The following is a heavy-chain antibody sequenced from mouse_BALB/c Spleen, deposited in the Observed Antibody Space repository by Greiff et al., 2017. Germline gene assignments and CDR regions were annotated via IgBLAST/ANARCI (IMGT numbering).Heavy chain of an antibody. J-gene: IGHJ4*01. CDR1: GFTFSSYA. D-gene: IGHD2-1*01. V-gene: IGHV5-9-4*01. Sequence: EVKLMESGGGLVKPGGSLKLSCAASGFTFSSYAMSWVRQSPEKRLEWVAEISSGGSYTYYPDTVTGRFTISRDNAKNTLYLKMSSLRSEDTAMYYCARGGNYGRMDYWGQGTSVTVSS. CDR3: ARGGNYGRMDY. CDR2: ISSGGSYT.